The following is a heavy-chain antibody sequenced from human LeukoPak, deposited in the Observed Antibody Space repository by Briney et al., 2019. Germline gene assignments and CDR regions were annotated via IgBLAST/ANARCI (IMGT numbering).Heavy chain of an antibody. V-gene: IGHV1-2*06. D-gene: IGHD5-18*01. CDR3: ARGPDTVYDY. CDR1: GYTFTGYY. Sequence: ASVKVSCKASGYTFTGYYIHWVRQAPGQGLEWMGRINPNSGGTNYALKFQGRVTMTRDTSISTAYMELRRLRSDDTAVYYCARGPDTVYDYWGQGTLVTVSS. CDR2: INPNSGGT. J-gene: IGHJ4*02.